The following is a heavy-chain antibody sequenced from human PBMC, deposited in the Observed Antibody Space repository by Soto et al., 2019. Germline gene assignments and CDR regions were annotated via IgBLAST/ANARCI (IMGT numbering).Heavy chain of an antibody. D-gene: IGHD3-22*01. V-gene: IGHV3-7*04. J-gene: IGHJ4*02. Sequence: PGGSLRLSCAASGFTFSSYWMDWVRQAPGKGLEWVANIKQDESEKYYVDSVKGRFTISRDNAKNSLFLQMNSLRAEDTAVYYCARDYYDSSGYYRFDSWGQGTPVTVSS. CDR3: ARDYYDSSGYYRFDS. CDR2: IKQDESEK. CDR1: GFTFSSYW.